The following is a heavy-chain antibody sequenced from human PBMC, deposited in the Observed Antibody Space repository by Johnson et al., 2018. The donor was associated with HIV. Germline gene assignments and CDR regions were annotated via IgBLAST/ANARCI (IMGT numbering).Heavy chain of an antibody. J-gene: IGHJ1*01. CDR1: GLSFSNFG. D-gene: IGHD6-13*01. V-gene: IGHV3-NL1*01. CDR3: ARDGGYSSSWYM. Sequence: QVQLVESGGGVVQPGKSLTLSCVVSGLSFSNFGIHWVRQAPGKGLEWVSVISGSGGRTYYADSVKGRFTISRDNSKNTLYLQMNSLRAEDTAVYYCARDGGYSSSWYMWG. CDR2: ISGSGGRT.